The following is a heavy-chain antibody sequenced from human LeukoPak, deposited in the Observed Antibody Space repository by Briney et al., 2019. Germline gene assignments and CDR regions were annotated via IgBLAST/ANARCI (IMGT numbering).Heavy chain of an antibody. Sequence: SVKVSCTASGGTFSSYAISWVRQAPGQGLEWMGGIIPIFGTANYAQKFQGRVTITTDESTSTAYMELSSLRSEDTAVYYCAQERYDSSGYPDAFDIWGQGTMVTVSS. CDR3: AQERYDSSGYPDAFDI. CDR2: IIPIFGTA. D-gene: IGHD3-22*01. V-gene: IGHV1-69*05. CDR1: GGTFSSYA. J-gene: IGHJ3*02.